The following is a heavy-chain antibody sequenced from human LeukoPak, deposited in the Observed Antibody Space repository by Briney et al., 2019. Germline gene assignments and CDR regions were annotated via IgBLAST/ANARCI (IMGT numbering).Heavy chain of an antibody. J-gene: IGHJ4*02. CDR3: VKDLLTGYYPFDY. CDR1: GFRFGSYA. D-gene: IGHD3-9*01. Sequence: GGSLRLSCSASGFRFGSYAMHWVRQAPGKGLEYVSAISTNGGSTYYADSVKGRFTISRDNSKNTLYLQMSSLRAEDTAAYYCVKDLLTGYYPFDYWGQGTLVTVSS. V-gene: IGHV3-64D*06. CDR2: ISTNGGST.